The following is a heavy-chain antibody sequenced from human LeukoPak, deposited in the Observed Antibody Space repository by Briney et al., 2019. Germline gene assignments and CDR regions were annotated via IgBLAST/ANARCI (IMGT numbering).Heavy chain of an antibody. V-gene: IGHV3-11*01. J-gene: IGHJ6*02. CDR3: VRRMAPYCGGDCYPSSYYGMDV. Sequence: PGGSLRLSCAASGFTFSDYYMSWIRQAPGKGLEWVSYISSSGSTIYYADSVKGRFTISRDNAKNSLYLQMNSLRAEDTAVYYCVRRMAPYCGGDCYPSSYYGMDVWGQGTTVTVSS. CDR1: GFTFSDYY. CDR2: ISSSGSTI. D-gene: IGHD2-21*02.